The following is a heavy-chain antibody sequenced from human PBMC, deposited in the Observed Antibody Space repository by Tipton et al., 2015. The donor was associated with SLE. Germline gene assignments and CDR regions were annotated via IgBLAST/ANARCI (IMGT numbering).Heavy chain of an antibody. V-gene: IGHV3-7*01. CDR1: GFTFNNYW. Sequence: SLRLSCAASGFTFNNYWMHWVRQAPGKGLEWVANINEHGGEKYYVDSVKGRFTISRDNAKNSLYLQMNSLRAEDTAVYYCARGFGWGIAARPEYRRDYYYGMDVWGQGTTVTVSS. CDR3: ARGFGWGIAARPEYRRDYYYGMDV. J-gene: IGHJ6*02. D-gene: IGHD6-6*01. CDR2: INEHGGEK.